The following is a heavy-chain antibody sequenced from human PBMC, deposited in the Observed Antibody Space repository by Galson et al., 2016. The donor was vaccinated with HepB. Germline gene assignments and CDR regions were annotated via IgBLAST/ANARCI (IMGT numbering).Heavy chain of an antibody. CDR1: GGILRSSF. CDR2: PIPISGTT. J-gene: IGHJ6*02. V-gene: IGHV1-69*13. D-gene: IGHD4-17*01. Sequence: SVKVSCKASGGILRSSFISWVRQAPGQGLEWMGGPIPISGTTNYAQQFQGRVTFTADESTNTAFMEMSSLRSEDTAMYYCARSTMLTVTTFPWVSPGRVAEDLYGMDVWGQGTTVTVSS. CDR3: ARSTMLTVTTFPWVSPGRVAEDLYGMDV.